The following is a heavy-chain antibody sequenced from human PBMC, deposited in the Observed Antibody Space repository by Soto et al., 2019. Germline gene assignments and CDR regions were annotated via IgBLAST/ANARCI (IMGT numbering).Heavy chain of an antibody. CDR2: VSPILSMS. D-gene: IGHD3-10*01. CDR3: ATSYGSGYRAFDY. V-gene: IGHV1-69*02. CDR1: GGTVSVDT. Sequence: QVQLVQSGAELKKPGSSVKVSCKASGGTVSVDTINWVRQTPGLGLEWMGRVSPILSMSNYAQKFQGRVTMTADKSTSTAYMELRSLRSEDTAFYYCATSYGSGYRAFDYWGQVALVTVSS. J-gene: IGHJ4*02.